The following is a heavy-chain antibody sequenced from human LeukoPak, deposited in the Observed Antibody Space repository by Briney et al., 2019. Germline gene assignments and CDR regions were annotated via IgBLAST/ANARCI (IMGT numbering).Heavy chain of an antibody. CDR1: GFTFDDYA. V-gene: IGHV3-9*01. Sequence: GGSLRLSCAASGFTFDDYAMHWVRQAPGKGLEWVSGISWNSGSIGYADSVKGRFTISRDNAKNSLYLQMNSLRAEDTALYYCEKGSAPGPFDYWGQGTLVTVSS. J-gene: IGHJ4*02. CDR3: EKGSAPGPFDY. D-gene: IGHD6-13*01. CDR2: ISWNSGSI.